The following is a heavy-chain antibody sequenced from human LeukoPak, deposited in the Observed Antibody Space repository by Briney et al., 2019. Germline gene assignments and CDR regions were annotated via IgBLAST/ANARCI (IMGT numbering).Heavy chain of an antibody. CDR1: GFTFSSFD. CDR3: AKPSHCGSGSYDS. CDR2: INRGGDIT. D-gene: IGHD3-10*01. J-gene: IGHJ4*02. Sequence: PGGSLRLSCTASGFTFSSFDMSWVRQAPGKGLEWVSVINRGGDITVYGDSVKGRFTISRDDSKTTLYLHMSRLRADDTALYYCAKPSHCGSGSYDSWGQGTLVTVSS. V-gene: IGHV3-23*01.